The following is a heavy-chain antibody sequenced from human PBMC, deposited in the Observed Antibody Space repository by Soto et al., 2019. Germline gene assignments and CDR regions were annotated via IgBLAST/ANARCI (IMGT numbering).Heavy chain of an antibody. Sequence: QLQLQESGPGLVKPSETLSLTCTVSGGSISSSSYYWGWIRQPPGKGLEWIGSIYYSGSTYYNPPLKRRVPIAVATSRSHCSLTLSSVTAADTAVYYCERHPPAISLSDHWGQGTLVTVSS. D-gene: IGHD3-3*01. CDR3: ERHPPAISLSDH. CDR2: IYYSGST. CDR1: GGSISSSSYY. V-gene: IGHV4-39*01. J-gene: IGHJ4*02.